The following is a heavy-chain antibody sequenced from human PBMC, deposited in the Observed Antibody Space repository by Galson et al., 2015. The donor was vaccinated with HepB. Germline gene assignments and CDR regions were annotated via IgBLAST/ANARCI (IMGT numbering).Heavy chain of an antibody. Sequence: DSLKGRFTVSRDNAKNSLYLQMNSLRAEDTAVYYCAKDQPDRRSGPVSSGWKTDWGQGTLVTVSS. D-gene: IGHD6-19*01. CDR3: AKDQPDRRSGPVSSGWKTD. V-gene: IGHV3-7*03. J-gene: IGHJ4*02.